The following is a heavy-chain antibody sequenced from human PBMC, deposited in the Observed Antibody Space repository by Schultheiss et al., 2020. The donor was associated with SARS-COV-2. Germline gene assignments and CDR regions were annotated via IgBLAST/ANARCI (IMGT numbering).Heavy chain of an antibody. Sequence: ESLKISCAVYGGSFSGYYWSWIRQPPGKGLEWIGEINHTGGTNYNPSLKSRVTISIDTSKGQFSLNLHSVTAADTAVYYCARGHGTFREWGQGTLVTVSS. CDR3: ARGHGTFRE. V-gene: IGHV4-34*01. CDR2: INHTGGT. CDR1: GGSFSGYY. D-gene: IGHD2/OR15-2a*01. J-gene: IGHJ4*02.